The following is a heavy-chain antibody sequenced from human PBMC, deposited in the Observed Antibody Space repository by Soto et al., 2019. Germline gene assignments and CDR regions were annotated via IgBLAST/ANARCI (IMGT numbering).Heavy chain of an antibody. Sequence: ASVKVSCKASGYTFTSYGISWVRQAPGQGLEWMGWISAYNGNTNYAQKLQGRVTMTTDTSTSTAYMELRSLRSDDTAVYYCARNPQGSSWNPLYWYFDLWGRGTLVTAPQ. J-gene: IGHJ2*01. CDR3: ARNPQGSSWNPLYWYFDL. D-gene: IGHD6-13*01. V-gene: IGHV1-18*01. CDR1: GYTFTSYG. CDR2: ISAYNGNT.